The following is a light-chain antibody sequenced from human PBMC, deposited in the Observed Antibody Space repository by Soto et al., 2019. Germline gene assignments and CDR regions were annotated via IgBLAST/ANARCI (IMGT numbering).Light chain of an antibody. CDR1: SSNIGSNT. Sequence: QSVLTQPPSASGTPGQRVTISCSGSSSNIGSNTVNWYQQLPGTAPKLLIYSNNQRPSGVPDRFSGSKSGTSASLAISGLQSEDEADYYCAAWDDSLYVFGRGTKVTVL. CDR3: AAWDDSLYV. J-gene: IGLJ3*02. CDR2: SNN. V-gene: IGLV1-44*01.